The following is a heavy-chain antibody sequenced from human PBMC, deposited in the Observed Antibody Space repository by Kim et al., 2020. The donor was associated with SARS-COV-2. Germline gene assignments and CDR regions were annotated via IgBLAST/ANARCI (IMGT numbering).Heavy chain of an antibody. D-gene: IGHD6-13*01. CDR1: GFTFSSYA. Sequence: GGSLRLSCAASGFTFSSYAMSWVRQAPGKGLEWVSVIYSGGSSTYYADSVKGRFTISRDNSKNTLYLQMNSLRAEDTAVYYCAKNQVVSSSWYPADYYYYGMDVWGQGTTVTVSS. CDR3: AKNQVVSSSWYPADYYYYGMDV. J-gene: IGHJ6*02. CDR2: IYSGGSST. V-gene: IGHV3-23*03.